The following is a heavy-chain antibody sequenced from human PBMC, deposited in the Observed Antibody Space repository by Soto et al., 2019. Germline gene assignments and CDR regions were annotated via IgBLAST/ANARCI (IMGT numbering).Heavy chain of an antibody. CDR1: GFTFSSYA. V-gene: IGHV3-13*01. CDR2: IGTAGDT. J-gene: IGHJ6*02. CDR3: ARAVGYCSSTSCYYYYYYGMDV. D-gene: IGHD2-2*01. Sequence: GGSLRLSCAASGFTFSSYAMSWVRQAPGKGLERVSAIGTAGDTYYPGSVKGRFTISRENAKNSLYLQMNSLRAEDTAVYYCARAVGYCSSTSCYYYYYYGMDVWGQGTTVTVSS.